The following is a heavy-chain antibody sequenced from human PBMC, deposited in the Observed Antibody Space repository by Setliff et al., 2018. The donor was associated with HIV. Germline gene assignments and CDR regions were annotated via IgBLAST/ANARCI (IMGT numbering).Heavy chain of an antibody. CDR2: LFYTGST. J-gene: IGHJ5*02. V-gene: IGHV4-39*07. Sequence: PSETLSLTCAVSGDSITSRNYHWDWVRQPPGRGLEWIGSLFYTGSTSCNPSLKSRVTISGDASKNQFFLNLTSVTAADTAIYYCARGVARQVVIDRWFDPWGQGTPVTVSS. D-gene: IGHD2-21*01. CDR1: GDSITSRNYH. CDR3: ARGVARQVVIDRWFDP.